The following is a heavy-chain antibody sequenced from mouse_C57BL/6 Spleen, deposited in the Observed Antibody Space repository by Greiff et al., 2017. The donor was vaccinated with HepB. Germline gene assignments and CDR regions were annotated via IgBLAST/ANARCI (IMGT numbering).Heavy chain of an antibody. CDR1: GFTFSSYA. J-gene: IGHJ2*01. Sequence: EVKLMESGGGLVKPGGSLKLSCAASGFTFSSYAMSWVRQTPEKRLEWVATISDGGSYTYYPDNVKGRFTISRDNAKNNLYLQMSHLKSGDTAMYYCASYNYGSSFDYWGQGTTLTVSS. V-gene: IGHV5-4*03. D-gene: IGHD1-1*01. CDR2: ISDGGSYT. CDR3: ASYNYGSSFDY.